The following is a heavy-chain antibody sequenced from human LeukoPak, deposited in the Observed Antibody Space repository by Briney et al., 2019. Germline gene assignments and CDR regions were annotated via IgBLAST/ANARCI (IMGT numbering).Heavy chain of an antibody. CDR3: AIGRDYYDSSGYGY. CDR2: ISAYNGNT. CDR1: GYTFTSYG. D-gene: IGHD3-22*01. Sequence: ASVKVSCKASGYTFTSYGISWVRQAPGQGLEWMGWISAYNGNTNYAQKLQGRVTMTRDTSTSTVYMELSSLRSEDTAVYYCAIGRDYYDSSGYGYWGQGTLVTVSS. V-gene: IGHV1-18*01. J-gene: IGHJ4*02.